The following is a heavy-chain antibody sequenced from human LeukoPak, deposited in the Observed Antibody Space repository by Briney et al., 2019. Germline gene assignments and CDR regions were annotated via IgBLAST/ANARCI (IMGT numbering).Heavy chain of an antibody. CDR2: IKSKADGETI. J-gene: IGHJ4*02. CDR1: GFTFSSYG. Sequence: GGSLRLSCAASGFTFSSYGMHWVRQAPGKGLEWVGRIKSKADGETIDYAAPVKGRFTSSRDDSKNMLYLQMNSLKSEDTAVYYCSTLTSRGLSDSWGQGTLVTVSS. V-gene: IGHV3-15*07. D-gene: IGHD1-20*01. CDR3: STLTSRGLSDS.